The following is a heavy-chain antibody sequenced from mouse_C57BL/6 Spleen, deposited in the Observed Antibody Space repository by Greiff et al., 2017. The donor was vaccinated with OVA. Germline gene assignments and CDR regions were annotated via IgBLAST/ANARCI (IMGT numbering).Heavy chain of an antibody. CDR3: ARPPYYYGSSYWFAY. CDR1: GYTFTGYW. V-gene: IGHV1-9*01. Sequence: VQLQQSGAELMKPGASVKLSCKATGYTFTGYWIEWVKQRPGHGLEWIGEILPGSGSTNYNEKFKGKATFTADTSSNTAYMQLSSLTTEDSAIYYGARPPYYYGSSYWFAYWGQGTLVTVSA. J-gene: IGHJ3*01. D-gene: IGHD1-1*01. CDR2: ILPGSGST.